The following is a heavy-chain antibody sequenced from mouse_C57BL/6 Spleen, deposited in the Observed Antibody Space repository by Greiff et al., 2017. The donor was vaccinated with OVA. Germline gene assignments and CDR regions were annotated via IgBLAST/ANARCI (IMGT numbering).Heavy chain of an antibody. CDR3: ARDDGYLFDY. J-gene: IGHJ2*01. V-gene: IGHV3-6*01. CDR2: ISYDGSN. CDR1: GYSITSGYY. D-gene: IGHD2-3*01. Sequence: EVKLQESGPGLVKPSQSLSLTCSVTGYSITSGYYWNWIRQFPGNKLEWMGYISYDGSNNYNPSLKNRISITRDTSKNQFFLKLNSVTTEDTATYYCARDDGYLFDYWGQGTTLTVSS.